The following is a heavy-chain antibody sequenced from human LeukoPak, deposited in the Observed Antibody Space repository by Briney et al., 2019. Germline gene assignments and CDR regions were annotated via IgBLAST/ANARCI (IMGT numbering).Heavy chain of an antibody. J-gene: IGHJ6*04. D-gene: IGHD6-13*01. CDR2: IDPSDSYT. CDR3: ARYSPPSSSSWSSDDYYGMDV. Sequence: GESLKISCKGSGYSFTSYWISWVRQMPGKGLEWMGRIDPSDSYTNYSPSFQGHVTISADKSISTAYLPWSSLKASDTAMYYCARYSPPSSSSWSSDDYYGMDVWGKGTTVTVSS. V-gene: IGHV5-10-1*01. CDR1: GYSFTSYW.